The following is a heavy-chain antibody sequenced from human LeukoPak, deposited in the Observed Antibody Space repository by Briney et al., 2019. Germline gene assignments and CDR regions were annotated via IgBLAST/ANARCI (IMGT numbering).Heavy chain of an antibody. D-gene: IGHD3-22*01. CDR1: GGSVSSGSYY. CDR3: ARVNYYDSSGSVDAFDI. CDR2: IYHSGST. V-gene: IGHV4-30-2*01. J-gene: IGHJ3*02. Sequence: PSETLSLTCTVSGGSVSSGSYYWSWIRQPPGKGLEWIGYIYHSGSTYYNPSLKSRVTISVDRSKNQFSLKLSSVTAADTAVYYCARVNYYDSSGSVDAFDIWGQGTMVTVSS.